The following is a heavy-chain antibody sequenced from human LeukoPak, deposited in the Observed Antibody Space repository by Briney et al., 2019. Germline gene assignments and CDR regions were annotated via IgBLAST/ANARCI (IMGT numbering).Heavy chain of an antibody. CDR3: AKVQRGPLRYFDWLFPFDY. CDR2: ILHNGDST. Sequence: GGSLRLSCAASGFTCSTYVMSWVRQAPGKGLEWLSLILHNGDSTYYADSVKGRFTISRDNSKNTLYLQMNSLRAEDTAVYYCAKVQRGPLRYFDWLFPFDYWGQGTLVTVSS. J-gene: IGHJ4*02. D-gene: IGHD3-9*01. V-gene: IGHV3-23*01. CDR1: GFTCSTYV.